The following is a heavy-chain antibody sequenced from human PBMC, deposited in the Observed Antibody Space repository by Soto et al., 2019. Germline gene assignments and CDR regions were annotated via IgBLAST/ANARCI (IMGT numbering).Heavy chain of an antibody. CDR2: IWYDESKK. CDR3: AREFTGSSETYWGALLGY. Sequence: QVQLVESGGGVVQPGRSLRLSCAASGFTFSTYGMHWVRQAPGKGLEWVAVIWYDESKKYYGDSVEGRFTISRDNSKNTLYLHMKRLRAEDTAVYYCAREFTGSSETYWGALLGYWGQGTVVTVSS. J-gene: IGHJ4*02. CDR1: GFTFSTYG. D-gene: IGHD3-10*01. V-gene: IGHV3-33*01.